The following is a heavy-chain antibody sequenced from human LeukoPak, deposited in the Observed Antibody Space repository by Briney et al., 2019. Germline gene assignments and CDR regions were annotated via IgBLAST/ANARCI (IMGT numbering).Heavy chain of an antibody. CDR1: GFTFSSYS. CDR2: ISYSGTTI. D-gene: IGHD6-19*01. Sequence: GGSLRLSCAASGFTFSSYSMNWVRQAPGKGLEWVSYISYSGTTIYYADSVKGRFTISRDNAKNSLYLQMNSLRVEDTAVYYCARDPTVSGYSSGWLDYWGQGTLVTLSS. CDR3: ARDPTVSGYSSGWLDY. J-gene: IGHJ4*02. V-gene: IGHV3-48*04.